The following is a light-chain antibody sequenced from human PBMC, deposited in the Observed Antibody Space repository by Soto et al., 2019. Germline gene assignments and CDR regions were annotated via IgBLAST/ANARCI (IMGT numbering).Light chain of an antibody. CDR2: AAS. J-gene: IGKJ5*01. CDR3: QQSYSTPIT. V-gene: IGKV1-39*01. Sequence: DIQMTQSPSSLAAAVGDRVTITCRASQGISSYLNWYQQKPGKAPKLLIYAASSLQSGVPSRFSGSGSGTDFTLTISSQLPEDFATYYCQQSYSTPITFGQGTRLEIK. CDR1: QGISSY.